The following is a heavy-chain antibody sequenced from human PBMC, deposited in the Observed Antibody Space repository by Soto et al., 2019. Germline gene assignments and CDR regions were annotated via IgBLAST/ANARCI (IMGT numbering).Heavy chain of an antibody. V-gene: IGHV1-3*01. CDR3: ARDSRGGRDWFDP. Sequence: ASVQVSCKATGYTFTSYAMHWVRQAPGQRLEWMGWINAGNGNTKYSQKFQGRVTITRDTSASTAYIELSSLRSEDTAVYYCARDSRGGRDWFDPWGQGTLVTVSS. CDR1: GYTFTSYA. J-gene: IGHJ5*02. D-gene: IGHD2-15*01. CDR2: INAGNGNT.